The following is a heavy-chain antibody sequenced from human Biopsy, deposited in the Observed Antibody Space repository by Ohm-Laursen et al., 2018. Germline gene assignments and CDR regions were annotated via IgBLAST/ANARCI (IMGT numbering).Heavy chain of an antibody. CDR3: ARDRGYFSDRTIPWYFDL. D-gene: IGHD3-22*01. J-gene: IGHJ2*01. CDR1: GDSISSYY. V-gene: IGHV4-59*12. Sequence: SDTLSLTRTVSGDSISSYYWSWIRQPPGKGLEWIGYVYYTGSTDYNPSLQSRVTISVDTSKNYFSLRLRSVTPADTAIYCARDRGYFSDRTIPWYFDLWGRGTLVTVSS. CDR2: VYYTGST.